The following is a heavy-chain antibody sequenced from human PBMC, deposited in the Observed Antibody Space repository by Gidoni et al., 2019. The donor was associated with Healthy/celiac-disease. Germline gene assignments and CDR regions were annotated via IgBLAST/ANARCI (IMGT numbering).Heavy chain of an antibody. J-gene: IGHJ4*02. D-gene: IGHD3-9*01. CDR1: GGSISSSSYY. CDR2: IYYSGST. V-gene: IGHV4-39*01. CDR3: ARVFSGGRYFDWLNWAPLPFVDY. Sequence: QLQLQESGPGLVKPSETLSLTCTVSGGSISSSSYYWGWIRQPPGKGLEWIGSIYYSGSTYYNPSLKSRVTISVDTSKNQFSLKLSSVTAADTAVYYCARVFSGGRYFDWLNWAPLPFVDYWGQGTLVTVSS.